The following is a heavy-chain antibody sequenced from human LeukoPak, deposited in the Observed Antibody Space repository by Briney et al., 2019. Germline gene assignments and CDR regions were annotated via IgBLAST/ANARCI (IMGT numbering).Heavy chain of an antibody. Sequence: GGSLRLSCAASGFIFNTYVMHWVRQAPGKGLEWLAFIRYDGSNKNYADSVKGRFTISRDNTKNSLYLQMNSLRAEDTAVYYCAATTTMITDFDYWGQGTLVTVSS. CDR2: IRYDGSNK. CDR1: GFIFNTYV. CDR3: AATTTMITDFDY. V-gene: IGHV3-30*02. D-gene: IGHD3-22*01. J-gene: IGHJ4*02.